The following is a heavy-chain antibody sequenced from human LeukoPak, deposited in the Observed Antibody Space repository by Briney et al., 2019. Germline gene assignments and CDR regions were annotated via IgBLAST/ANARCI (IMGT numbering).Heavy chain of an antibody. CDR3: ATSGSYRFDY. CDR1: GFTFGDFA. V-gene: IGHV3-48*02. Sequence: PGGSLRLSCTASGFTFGDFAVSWVRQAPGKGLEWVSYISSSSSTIYYADSVKGRFTISRDNAQNSLYLQMNSLRDEDTAVYYCATSGSYRFDYWGQGTLVTVSS. D-gene: IGHD1-26*01. CDR2: ISSSSSTI. J-gene: IGHJ4*02.